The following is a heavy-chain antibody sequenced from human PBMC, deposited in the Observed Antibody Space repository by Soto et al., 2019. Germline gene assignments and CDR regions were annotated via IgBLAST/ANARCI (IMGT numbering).Heavy chain of an antibody. D-gene: IGHD3-22*01. J-gene: IGHJ4*02. CDR3: ARSLYNHYYDSSGYQYFDY. Sequence: PGESLKISCKGSGYSFTSYWIGWVRQMPGKGLEWMGIIYPGDSDTRYSPSFQGQVTISADKSISTAYLQWSSLKASDTAMYYCARSLYNHYYDSSGYQYFDYWGQGTLVTVSS. CDR1: GYSFTSYW. CDR2: IYPGDSDT. V-gene: IGHV5-51*01.